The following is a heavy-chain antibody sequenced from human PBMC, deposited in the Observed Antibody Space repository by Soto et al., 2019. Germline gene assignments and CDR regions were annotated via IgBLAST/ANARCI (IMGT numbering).Heavy chain of an antibody. CDR3: ARDGGRHSGGIDY. D-gene: IGHD1-26*01. V-gene: IGHV1-69*01. CDR1: VGTFSSYS. Sequence: QVQLVQSGAEVKKPGSSVNVSCKASVGTFSSYSINWVRQAPGQGLEWMGEIIPIFVTANYAQKIQGRVTITADESTSTAYMELSSLRSEHTAVYYCARDGGRHSGGIDYWGQGTLVTVSS. CDR2: IIPIFVTA. J-gene: IGHJ4*02.